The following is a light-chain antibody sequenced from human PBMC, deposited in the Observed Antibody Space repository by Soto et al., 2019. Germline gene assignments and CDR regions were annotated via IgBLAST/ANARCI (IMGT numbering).Light chain of an antibody. J-gene: IGLJ1*01. Sequence: QSALSAPASVSGSPGQSITISCTGTSSDIGGYDYVSWYQQRPGKAPKLMIYEVRYRPSGVSNRFSGSKSGNTASLTISGLQAEDEAVYYCGSYTRTSNHYFFGSGTKVT. CDR3: GSYTRTSNHYF. CDR1: SSDIGGYDY. V-gene: IGLV2-14*01. CDR2: EVR.